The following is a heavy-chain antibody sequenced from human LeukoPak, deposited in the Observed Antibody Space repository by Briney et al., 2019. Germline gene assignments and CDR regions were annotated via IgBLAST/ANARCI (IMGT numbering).Heavy chain of an antibody. CDR3: ARQTGATWDYFDY. Sequence: PSETLSLTCTVSGGSISSINYYWGWIHQPPGKGLEWIGSIYYSGSTKYNPSLKSRVTISVDTSKNQFSLKLSSVTAADTAVYYCARQTGATWDYFDYWGQGTLVTVSS. D-gene: IGHD1-26*01. V-gene: IGHV4-39*01. J-gene: IGHJ4*02. CDR1: GGSISSINYY. CDR2: IYYSGST.